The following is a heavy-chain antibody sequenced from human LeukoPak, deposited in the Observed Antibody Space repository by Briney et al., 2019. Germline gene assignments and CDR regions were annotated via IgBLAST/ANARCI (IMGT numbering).Heavy chain of an antibody. J-gene: IGHJ4*02. Sequence: PGGSLRLSCAASGFTVSSNYMSWVRQAPGKGLEWVSVIYSGGSTYYADSVKGRFTISRDNSKNTLYLQMNSLRAEDTAVYYCARDGYDILTGYIDYWGQGTLVTVSS. CDR2: IYSGGST. D-gene: IGHD3-9*01. CDR1: GFTVSSNY. V-gene: IGHV3-66*01. CDR3: ARDGYDILTGYIDY.